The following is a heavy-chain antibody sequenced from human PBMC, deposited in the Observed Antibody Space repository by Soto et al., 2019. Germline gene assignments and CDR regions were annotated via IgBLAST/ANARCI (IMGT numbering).Heavy chain of an antibody. CDR2: IYHSGST. CDR3: ARRQSKGWLRLSENSSGWYFDY. CDR1: GGSISSSNW. J-gene: IGHJ4*02. Sequence: SEILSLTCAVSGGSISSSNWWSWVRQPPGKGLEWIGEIYHSGSTNYNPSLKSRVTISVDKSKNQFSLKLSSVTAADTAVYYCARRQSKGWLRLSENSSGWYFDYWGQGTLVTVSS. D-gene: IGHD6-19*01. V-gene: IGHV4-4*02.